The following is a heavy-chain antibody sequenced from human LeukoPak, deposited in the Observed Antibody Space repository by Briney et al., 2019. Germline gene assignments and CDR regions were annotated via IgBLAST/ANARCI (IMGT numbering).Heavy chain of an antibody. D-gene: IGHD6-6*01. V-gene: IGHV4-59*01. Sequence: SETLSLTCTVSGASISSSYWSWIRQPPGKGLEWVGYFYYSGSPNYNSSLKSRVTISVDTSKNQFSLKLSSVTAADTAVYYCAREQGISSSNYFDYRGQGTLVTVSS. CDR1: GASISSSY. J-gene: IGHJ4*02. CDR3: AREQGISSSNYFDY. CDR2: FYYSGSP.